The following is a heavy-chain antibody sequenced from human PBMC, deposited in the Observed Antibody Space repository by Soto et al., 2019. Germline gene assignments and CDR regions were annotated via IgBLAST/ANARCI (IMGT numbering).Heavy chain of an antibody. Sequence: QVQLQESGPGLVQPSETLSLTCAVSGGSISTNDWWTWVRQPPGKGLEWIGDIHHTGSTTNYSPSLQSRVTVSIDKSENQFSLRLTSVTAADTAVYYCATRDCTNNVCHFPWGQGTLVTVSS. D-gene: IGHD2-8*01. J-gene: IGHJ5*02. CDR2: IHHTGSTT. CDR1: GGSISTNDW. CDR3: ATRDCTNNVCHFP. V-gene: IGHV4-4*02.